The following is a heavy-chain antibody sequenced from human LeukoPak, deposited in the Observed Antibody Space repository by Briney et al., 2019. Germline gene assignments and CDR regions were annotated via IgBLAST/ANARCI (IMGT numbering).Heavy chain of an antibody. D-gene: IGHD3-22*01. J-gene: IGHJ4*02. CDR1: GGTFSSYA. V-gene: IGHV1-46*01. CDR3: ARDSSYYYDSSGYSGAFDY. Sequence: ASVKVSCKASGGTFSSYAISWVRQAPGQGLEWMGIINPSGGSTSYAQKFQGRVTMTRDMSTSTVYMELSSLRSEDTAVYYCARDSSYYYDSSGYSGAFDYWGQGTLVTVSS. CDR2: INPSGGST.